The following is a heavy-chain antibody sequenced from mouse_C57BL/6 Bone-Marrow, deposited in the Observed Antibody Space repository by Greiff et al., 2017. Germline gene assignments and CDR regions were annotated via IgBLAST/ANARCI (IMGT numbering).Heavy chain of an antibody. Sequence: VQLKQSGPVLVKPGASVKMSCKASGYTFTDYYMNWVKQSHGKSLEWIGVINPYNGGTSYNQKFKGKATLTVDKSSSTAYMELNSLTSEDSAVYYCARAVPLYYAMDYWGQGTSVTVSS. J-gene: IGHJ4*01. D-gene: IGHD6-1*01. CDR1: GYTFTDYY. CDR3: ARAVPLYYAMDY. CDR2: INPYNGGT. V-gene: IGHV1-19*01.